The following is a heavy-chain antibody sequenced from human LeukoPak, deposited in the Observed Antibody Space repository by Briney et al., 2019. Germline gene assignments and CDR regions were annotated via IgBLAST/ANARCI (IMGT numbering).Heavy chain of an antibody. CDR2: INRDGSEK. CDR1: GFTFSNFW. J-gene: IGHJ4*02. Sequence: GGSLRLSCSASGFTFSNFWMSWVRQAPGKGLEWVANINRDGSEKNYVGSVKGRFTISRDNAKNSLYLQMDSLRAEDTAVYYCATKAAPSRANPFDYWGQGTLVTVSS. D-gene: IGHD3-10*01. V-gene: IGHV3-7*01. CDR3: ATKAAPSRANPFDY.